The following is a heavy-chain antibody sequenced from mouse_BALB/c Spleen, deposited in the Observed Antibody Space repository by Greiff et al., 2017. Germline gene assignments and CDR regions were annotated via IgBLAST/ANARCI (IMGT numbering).Heavy chain of an antibody. CDR2: INSNGGST. D-gene: IGHD1-2*01. V-gene: IGHV5-6-2*01. Sequence: EVQRVESGGGLVKLGGSLKLSCAASGFTFSSYYMSWVRQTPEKRLELVAAINSNGGSTYYPDTVKGRFTISRDNAKNTLYLQMSSLKSEDTALYYCARRTTAWYFDVWGAGTTVTVSS. CDR3: ARRTTAWYFDV. CDR1: GFTFSSYY. J-gene: IGHJ1*01.